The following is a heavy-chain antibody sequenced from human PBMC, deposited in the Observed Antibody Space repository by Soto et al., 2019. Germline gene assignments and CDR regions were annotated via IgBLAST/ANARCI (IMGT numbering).Heavy chain of an antibody. J-gene: IGHJ6*02. CDR2: ISAYNGNT. Sequence: QVQLVQSGAEVKKPGASVKVSCKASGYTFTSYGISWVRQAPGQGLEWMGWISAYNGNTNYAQKLQGRVTMTTDTSTSTAYMERRSLRSDHTAVYYCARDHKGAGYVPYYGMDVWGQGTTVTVS. V-gene: IGHV1-18*01. D-gene: IGHD5-12*01. CDR1: GYTFTSYG. CDR3: ARDHKGAGYVPYYGMDV.